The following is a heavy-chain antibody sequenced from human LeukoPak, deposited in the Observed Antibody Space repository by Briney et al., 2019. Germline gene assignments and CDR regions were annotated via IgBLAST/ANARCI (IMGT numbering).Heavy chain of an antibody. CDR1: GGTFSSYA. Sequence: SVKVSCKASGGTFSSYAISWVRQAPGQGLEWMGRIIPIFGIANYAQKFQGRVTITADKSTSTAYMELSSLRSEDTVVYYCASGTTTAEDYYYYGMDVWGQGTTVTVSS. CDR2: IIPIFGIA. CDR3: ASGTTTAEDYYYYGMDV. J-gene: IGHJ6*02. D-gene: IGHD1-1*01. V-gene: IGHV1-69*04.